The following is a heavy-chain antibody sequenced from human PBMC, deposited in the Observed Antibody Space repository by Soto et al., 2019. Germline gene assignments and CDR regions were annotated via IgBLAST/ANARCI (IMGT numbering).Heavy chain of an antibody. CDR3: EAELYSGGSCCSFDI. J-gene: IGHJ3*02. V-gene: IGHV1-58*01. Sequence: SVKVSCKTSGFTFSSPGVQWVRQARGQRLEWMGWIVVGSGNTKYAQRFQGRVTMTRDMSTSTAHMELSSLTPEDTAVYYCEAELYSGGSCCSFDIWGQGTMVTVSS. CDR1: GFTFSSPG. CDR2: IVVGSGNT. D-gene: IGHD2-15*01.